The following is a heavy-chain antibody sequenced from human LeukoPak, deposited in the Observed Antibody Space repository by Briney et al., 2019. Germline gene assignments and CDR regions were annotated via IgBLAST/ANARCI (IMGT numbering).Heavy chain of an antibody. Sequence: GGSLRLSCAASGFTLSSYAMSWVRQAPGKGLEWVSTIGGGGTTYYADSVKGRFTISRDNSKSTLYLQMNSLRAEDTAVYYCARCSSTSCYTFDYWGQGTLVTVSS. D-gene: IGHD2-2*02. CDR3: ARCSSTSCYTFDY. J-gene: IGHJ4*02. CDR2: IGGGGTT. V-gene: IGHV3-23*01. CDR1: GFTLSSYA.